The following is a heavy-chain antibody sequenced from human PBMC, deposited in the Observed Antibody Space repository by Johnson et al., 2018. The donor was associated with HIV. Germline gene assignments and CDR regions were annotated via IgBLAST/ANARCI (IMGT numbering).Heavy chain of an antibody. V-gene: IGHV3-30*03. CDR3: ARLEYSSVSPLLGAFDI. CDR1: GFTFSSYG. J-gene: IGHJ3*02. D-gene: IGHD6-6*01. Sequence: QVQLVESGGGVVQPGRSLRLSCAASGFTFSSYGMHWVRQAPGKGLEWVAVISYAGSNKYYADSVKGRFTISRDNSKNTLYLQMNSLRAEDTAVYYCARLEYSSVSPLLGAFDIWGQGTMVTVSS. CDR2: ISYAGSNK.